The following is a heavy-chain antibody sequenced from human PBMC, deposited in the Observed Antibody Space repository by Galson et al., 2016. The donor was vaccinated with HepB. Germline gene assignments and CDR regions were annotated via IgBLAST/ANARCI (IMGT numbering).Heavy chain of an antibody. Sequence: QSGAEVKEPGESLKISCKGSEYSFTSYGIGWVRQMPGKGLEWMGIIYPGDSDTRISPSFQGQVPISADKSITTAYPQWRSLKASDTAMYYCARHASLKGFLGWGSENYYRGQHYGLDVWGQGTTVTVSS. CDR2: IYPGDSDT. CDR1: EYSFTSYG. V-gene: IGHV5-51*01. J-gene: IGHJ6*02. D-gene: IGHD3-10*01. CDR3: ARHASLKGFLGWGSENYYRGQHYGLDV.